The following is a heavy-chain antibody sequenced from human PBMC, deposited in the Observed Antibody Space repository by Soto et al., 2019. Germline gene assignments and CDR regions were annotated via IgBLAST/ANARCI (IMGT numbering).Heavy chain of an antibody. D-gene: IGHD6-13*01. CDR1: GASLTSYS. J-gene: IGHJ5*01. Sequence: LTCTVSGASLTSYSWNWIRQPPGKGLEWIGHIYYTGSTNYNPSLKSRVTISVDTSKNQFSLKLTSVTAADTALYYCARETSSWYGWFDSWGQGTLVTVSS. V-gene: IGHV4-59*01. CDR2: IYYTGST. CDR3: ARETSSWYGWFDS.